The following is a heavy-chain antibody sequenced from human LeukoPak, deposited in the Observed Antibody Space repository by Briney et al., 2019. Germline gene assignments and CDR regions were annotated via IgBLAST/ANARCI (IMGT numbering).Heavy chain of an antibody. CDR3: ARSRDGYNYPYDFDY. V-gene: IGHV1-69*05. Sequence: ASVKVSCKASGGTCSSYAISWVRQAPGQGLEWMGGIIPIFGTANYAQKFQGRVTITTDESTSTAYMELSSLRSEDTAVYYCARSRDGYNYPYDFDYWGQGTLVTVSS. CDR1: GGTCSSYA. J-gene: IGHJ4*02. D-gene: IGHD5-24*01. CDR2: IIPIFGTA.